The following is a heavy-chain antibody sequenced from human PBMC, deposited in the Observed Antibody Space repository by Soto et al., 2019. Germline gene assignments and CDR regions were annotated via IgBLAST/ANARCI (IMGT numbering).Heavy chain of an antibody. Sequence: GGSLRLSCAASGFTFSSYSMNWVRQAPGKGLEWVSYISSSSSTIYYADSVKGRFTISRDNAKNSLYLQMNSLRAEDTAVYYCARDRYYYDSSGYYTGYYGMDVWGQGTTVTVSS. CDR3: ARDRYYYDSSGYYTGYYGMDV. CDR1: GFTFSSYS. V-gene: IGHV3-48*01. D-gene: IGHD3-22*01. CDR2: ISSSSSTI. J-gene: IGHJ6*02.